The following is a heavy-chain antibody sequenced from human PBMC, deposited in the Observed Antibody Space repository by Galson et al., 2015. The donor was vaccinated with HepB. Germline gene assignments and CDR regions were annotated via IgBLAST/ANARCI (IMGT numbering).Heavy chain of an antibody. CDR2: ISSAGNNQ. V-gene: IGHV3-30-3*01. Sequence: SLRLSCAASGFTFSNEWMTWVRQAPGKGLDWVAAISSAGNNQFHADSVKGRFTFSRDNSDNMLYLQMSSLRVEDTAVYYCARDAMGRGSGSYSAFDYWGLGTLVTVSS. J-gene: IGHJ4*02. D-gene: IGHD1-26*01. CDR1: GFTFSNEW. CDR3: ARDAMGRGSGSYSAFDY.